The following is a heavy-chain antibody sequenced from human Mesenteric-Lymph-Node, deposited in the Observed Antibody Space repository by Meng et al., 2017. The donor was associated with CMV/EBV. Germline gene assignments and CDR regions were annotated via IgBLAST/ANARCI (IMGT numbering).Heavy chain of an antibody. J-gene: IGHJ6*02. D-gene: IGHD2-2*01. Sequence: GGSLRLSCAASGFTFSSYAMHWVRQAPGKGLEWVAVISYDGSNKYYADSVKGRFTISRDNAKNSLYLQMNSLRAEDTAVYYCAREGVVVVPAASIVDPSQHEYYYGMDVWGQGTTVTVSS. V-gene: IGHV3-30-3*01. CDR3: AREGVVVVPAASIVDPSQHEYYYGMDV. CDR1: GFTFSSYA. CDR2: ISYDGSNK.